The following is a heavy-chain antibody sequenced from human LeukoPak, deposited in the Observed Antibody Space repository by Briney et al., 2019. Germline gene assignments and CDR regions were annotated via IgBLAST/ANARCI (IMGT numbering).Heavy chain of an antibody. CDR3: ARAYYCGGGGCKLEY. Sequence: GEALQISSQGSGYSSNTYWIAWVRQMPGKGLEWMGIIYPGDSDTRYSPSFQGQITMTADKSINTTYLRWSSLKASDTAMYYCARAYYCGGGGCKLEYGGQGTLVTVSA. CDR2: IYPGDSDT. V-gene: IGHV5-51*01. CDR1: GYSSNTYW. D-gene: IGHD2-21*01. J-gene: IGHJ4*02.